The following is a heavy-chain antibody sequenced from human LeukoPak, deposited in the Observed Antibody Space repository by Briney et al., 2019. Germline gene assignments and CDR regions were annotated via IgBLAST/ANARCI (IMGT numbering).Heavy chain of an antibody. CDR3: ARKRVIVATLRAQRSPFFDI. CDR2: INHSGST. CDR1: GGSFSEYH. J-gene: IGHJ3*02. D-gene: IGHD5-12*01. V-gene: IGHV4-34*01. Sequence: PSETLSLTCAVYGGSFSEYHWTWIRQPPGKGLEWIGEINHSGSTNYNPSLKSRVTISVDTSKNQFSLKLSSVTAADTAVYYCARKRVIVATLRAQRSPFFDIWGQGTMVTVSS.